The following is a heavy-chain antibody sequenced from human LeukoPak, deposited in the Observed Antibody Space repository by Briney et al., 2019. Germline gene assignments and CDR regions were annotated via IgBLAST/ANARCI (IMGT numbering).Heavy chain of an antibody. CDR3: ARDGEGVVVPALFDL. D-gene: IGHD2-2*01. Sequence: SETLSLTCTVSGGSISSYYWSWIRQPPGKGLEWIGYIYYSGSTNYNPSLKSRVTISVDTSKNQFSLKLSSVTAADTAVYYCARDGEGVVVPALFDLWGRGTLVTVSS. CDR2: IYYSGST. CDR1: GGSISSYY. J-gene: IGHJ2*01. V-gene: IGHV4-59*12.